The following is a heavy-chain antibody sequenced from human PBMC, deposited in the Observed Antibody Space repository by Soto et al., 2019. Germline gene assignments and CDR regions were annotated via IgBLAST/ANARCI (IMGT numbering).Heavy chain of an antibody. D-gene: IGHD6-13*01. CDR3: AIMRSSWDYQLGY. J-gene: IGHJ4*02. V-gene: IGHV3-30*03. CDR2: ISYDGSNK. Sequence: QVQLVESGGGVVQPGRSLRLSCAASGFTFSSYGMHWVRQAPGKGLEWVAVISYDGSNKYYADSVKGRFTISRDNSKNPLYLQMNSLRAEDTAVYYCAIMRSSWDYQLGYWGQGTLVTVAS. CDR1: GFTFSSYG.